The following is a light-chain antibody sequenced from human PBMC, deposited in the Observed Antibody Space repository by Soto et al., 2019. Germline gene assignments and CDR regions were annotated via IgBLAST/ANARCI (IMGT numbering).Light chain of an antibody. CDR1: QSVSSSY. CDR3: QQYGSSPRT. CDR2: GAS. V-gene: IGKV3-20*01. J-gene: IGKJ1*01. Sequence: EIVLTQSPGTLSLYPWERATLSCRASQSVSSSYLAWYQQKPGQAPRLLIYGASSRATGIPDRFSGSGSGTDFTLTISRLEPEDFAVYYCQQYGSSPRTFGQGTKVDIK.